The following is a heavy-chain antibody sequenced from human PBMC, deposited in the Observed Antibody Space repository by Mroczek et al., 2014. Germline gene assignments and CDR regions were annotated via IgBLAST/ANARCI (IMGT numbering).Heavy chain of an antibody. J-gene: IGHJ4*02. CDR3: ARSPSEGIGVVIDY. CDR2: IYYSGST. V-gene: IGHV4-59*01. CDR1: GGSISSYY. Sequence: QVQLVQSGPGLVKPSETLSLTCTVSGGSISSYYWSWIRQPPGKGLEWIGYIYYSGSTNYNPSLKSRVTISVDTSKNQFSLKLSSVTAADTAVYYCARSPSEGIGVVIDYWGQGTLVTVSS. D-gene: IGHD3-16*01.